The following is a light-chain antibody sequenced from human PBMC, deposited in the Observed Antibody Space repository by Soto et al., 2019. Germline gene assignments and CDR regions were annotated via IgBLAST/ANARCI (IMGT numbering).Light chain of an antibody. CDR2: DAS. V-gene: IGKV3-15*01. CDR3: QQYFNWWT. J-gene: IGKJ1*01. Sequence: EVVMTQSPATLSVSLGERATLSCRASQSVNSNLAWYQQKPGQAPRLLVYDASTRATGIPARFSGSGPGTEFTLTISSLQSEDLAIYYCQQYFNWWTFGQGTKVDIK. CDR1: QSVNSN.